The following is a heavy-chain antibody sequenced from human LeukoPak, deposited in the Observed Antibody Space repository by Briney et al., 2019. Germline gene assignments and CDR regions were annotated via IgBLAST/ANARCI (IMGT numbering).Heavy chain of an antibody. Sequence: PGGSLRLSYAASGFTFSSYGMHWVRQAPGKGLEWVAVIWYDGSNKYYADSVKGRFTISRDNSKNTLYLQMNSLRAEDTAVYYCARSSARNYYYGMDVWGQGTTVTVSS. V-gene: IGHV3-33*01. CDR3: ARSSARNYYYGMDV. CDR1: GFTFSSYG. CDR2: IWYDGSNK. D-gene: IGHD6-6*01. J-gene: IGHJ6*02.